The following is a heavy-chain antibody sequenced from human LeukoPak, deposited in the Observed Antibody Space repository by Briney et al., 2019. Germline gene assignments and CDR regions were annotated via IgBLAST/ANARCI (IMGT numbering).Heavy chain of an antibody. CDR1: GYTFTGYY. J-gene: IGHJ4*02. CDR3: ARGPRNRYSSGYY. Sequence: ASVKVSCKASGYTFTGYYMHWVRQAPGQGLEWMGWMNPNSGNTGYAQKFQGRVTMTRNTSISTAYMEPSSLRSEDTAVYYCARGPRNRYSSGYYWSQGTLVTVSS. V-gene: IGHV1-8*01. D-gene: IGHD6-19*01. CDR2: MNPNSGNT.